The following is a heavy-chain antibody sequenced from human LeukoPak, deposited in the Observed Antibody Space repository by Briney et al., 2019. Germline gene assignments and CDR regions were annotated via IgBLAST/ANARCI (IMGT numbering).Heavy chain of an antibody. V-gene: IGHV3-23*01. CDR1: GNTFSSYD. CDR2: ISDGGKT. J-gene: IGHJ3*02. CDR3: AKLPTIFGVADSFDI. Sequence: GGSLRLSCEASGNTFSSYDMSWVRQAPGEGVEWISAISDGGKTDYADFVKGRFTISRDNSKNTLYLQLSSLRAEDTAMYYCAKLPTIFGVADSFDIWGQGTFVTVSS. D-gene: IGHD3-3*01.